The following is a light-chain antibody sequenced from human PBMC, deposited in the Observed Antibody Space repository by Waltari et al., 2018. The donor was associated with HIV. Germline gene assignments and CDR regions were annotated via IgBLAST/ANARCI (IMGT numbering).Light chain of an antibody. CDR3: SSYSGTQSLYV. CDR2: DVN. CDR1: SSDVGGYTY. J-gene: IGLJ1*01. Sequence: QSALTQPRSVSGSPGQSVTISCTGISSDVGGYTYVSWYQQHPGKEPKLLIYDVNKGPAGVPDRFSGSKSGNTASLTISGLQAEDEADYYCSSYSGTQSLYVFGTGTKVTVL. V-gene: IGLV2-11*01.